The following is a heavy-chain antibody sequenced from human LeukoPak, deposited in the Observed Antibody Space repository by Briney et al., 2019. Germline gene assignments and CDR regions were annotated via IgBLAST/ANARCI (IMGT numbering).Heavy chain of an antibody. Sequence: GASVKVSCKVSGYTLTELSMLWVRQAPGKGLEWMGGFDPEDGETIYAQKFQGRVTMTEDTSTDTAYMELSSLRSEDTAVYYCVSSSSWYFDYWGQGALVTVSS. CDR3: VSSSSWYFDY. V-gene: IGHV1-24*01. CDR1: GYTLTELS. J-gene: IGHJ4*02. D-gene: IGHD6-6*01. CDR2: FDPEDGET.